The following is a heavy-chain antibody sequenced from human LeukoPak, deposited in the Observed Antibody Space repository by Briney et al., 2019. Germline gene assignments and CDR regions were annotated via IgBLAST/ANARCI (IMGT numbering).Heavy chain of an antibody. V-gene: IGHV3-21*01. J-gene: IGHJ3*02. CDR2: IDSSISYI. Sequence: GGSLRLSCAASGFTFSSYWMNWVRQAPGKGLEWVAFIDSSISYIYYADSVKGRFTISRDNAKNSLYLQMNSLRAEDTAVYYCARDPTSSWETAFDIWGQRTMVTVSS. CDR1: GFTFSSYW. CDR3: ARDPTSSWETAFDI. D-gene: IGHD1-26*01.